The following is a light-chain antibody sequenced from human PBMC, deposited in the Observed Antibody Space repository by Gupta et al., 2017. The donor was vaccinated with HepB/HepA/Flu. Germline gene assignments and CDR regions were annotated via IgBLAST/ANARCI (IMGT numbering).Light chain of an antibody. CDR2: WAS. J-gene: IGKJ4*01. Sequence: DIVMTQSPDFLAVSLGERATSSCKSSQSVLHSSNNNNYLAWYQVKAGQTPNLLIYWASTRESGVPDRFSGSGSGTDFTLTISSLQAEDVAVYYCQQYDSFRLSFGGGTKVEIK. CDR3: QQYDSFRLS. V-gene: IGKV4-1*01. CDR1: QSVLHSSNNNNY.